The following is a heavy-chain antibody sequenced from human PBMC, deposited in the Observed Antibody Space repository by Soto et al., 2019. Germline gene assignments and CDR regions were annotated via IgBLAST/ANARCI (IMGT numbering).Heavy chain of an antibody. J-gene: IGHJ6*03. V-gene: IGHV3-11*01. CDR1: GFTFSDYY. Sequence: GGSLRLSCAASGFTFSDYYMSWIRQAPGKGLEWVSYISSSGSTIYYADSVKGRFTISRDNAKNSLYLQMNSLRAEDTAVYYCARDGRITIFGVVTYYYYMDVWGKGTTVTVSS. D-gene: IGHD3-3*01. CDR2: ISSSGSTI. CDR3: ARDGRITIFGVVTYYYYMDV.